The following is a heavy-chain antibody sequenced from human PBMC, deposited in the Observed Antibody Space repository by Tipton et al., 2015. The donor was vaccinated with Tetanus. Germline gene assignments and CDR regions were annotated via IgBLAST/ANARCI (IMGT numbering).Heavy chain of an antibody. J-gene: IGHJ4*02. CDR2: IYYSGST. CDR1: GGSISSGGYY. V-gene: IGHV4-31*03. CDR3: ARDQARGARGWNYFDY. Sequence: GLVKPSQTLSLTCTVSGGSISSGGYYWSWIRQHPGKGLEWIGDIYYSGSTYYNPSLKSRVTISVDTSKYQFSLKLNSVTAADTAVYYCARDQARGARGWNYFDYWGQGTLVTVSS. D-gene: IGHD1-26*01.